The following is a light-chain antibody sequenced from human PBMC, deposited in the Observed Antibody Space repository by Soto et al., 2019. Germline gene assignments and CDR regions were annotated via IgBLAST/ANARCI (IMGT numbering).Light chain of an antibody. CDR3: SSYTTSNTRQIV. CDR1: SSDVGGYNY. V-gene: IGLV2-14*01. J-gene: IGLJ1*01. CDR2: DVS. Sequence: SVLTQPASVSGSPGQSITISCTGTSSDVGGYNYVSWYQQHPGKAHKFIIYDVSNRPSGVSNLFSGSKSGNTASLPFSGLQVEDEADYYCSSYTTSNTRQIVFGTGTKVTVL.